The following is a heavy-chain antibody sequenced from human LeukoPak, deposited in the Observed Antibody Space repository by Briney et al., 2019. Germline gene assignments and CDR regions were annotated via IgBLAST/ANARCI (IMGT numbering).Heavy chain of an antibody. Sequence: GGSLRLSCAASGFTFSSYAMSWVRQAPGKGLEWVSAISGSGGSTYYADSVKGRFTISRDNSKNTLYLQMNSLRAEDTAVYYCAKSLTPYGDYEVFDYWGQGTLVTVSS. CDR1: GFTFSSYA. CDR2: ISGSGGST. V-gene: IGHV3-23*01. CDR3: AKSLTPYGDYEVFDY. J-gene: IGHJ4*02. D-gene: IGHD4-17*01.